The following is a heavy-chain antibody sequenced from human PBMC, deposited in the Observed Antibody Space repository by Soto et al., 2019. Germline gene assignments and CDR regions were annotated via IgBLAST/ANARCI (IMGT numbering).Heavy chain of an antibody. Sequence: SVKVSCKASGGTFSSYAISWVRQAPGQGLEWMGGIIPIFGTANYAQKFQGRVTITADESTSTAYMELSSLRSEDTAVYYCARGVIAAAGSLDWFGPWGQGTLVTVSS. D-gene: IGHD6-13*01. V-gene: IGHV1-69*13. CDR3: ARGVIAAAGSLDWFGP. CDR2: IIPIFGTA. CDR1: GGTFSSYA. J-gene: IGHJ5*02.